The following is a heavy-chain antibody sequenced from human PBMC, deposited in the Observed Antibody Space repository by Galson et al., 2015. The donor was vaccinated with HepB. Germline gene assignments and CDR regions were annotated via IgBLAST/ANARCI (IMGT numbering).Heavy chain of an antibody. Sequence: SLRLSCAASGFTFSSYGMSWVRQAPGKGLEWVSTISGSGGNTYYADSVKGRFTISRDNSKNTLYLQMNSLRDEDTAVYYCAKFYGADLLWFGELWDWGQGTLVIVSS. D-gene: IGHD3-10*01. CDR2: ISGSGGNT. CDR1: GFTFSSYG. CDR3: AKFYGADLLWFGELWD. V-gene: IGHV3-23*01. J-gene: IGHJ4*02.